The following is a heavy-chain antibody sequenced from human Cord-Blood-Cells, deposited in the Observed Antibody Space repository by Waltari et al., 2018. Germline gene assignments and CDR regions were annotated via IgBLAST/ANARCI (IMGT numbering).Heavy chain of an antibody. V-gene: IGHV1-69*12. CDR1: GGTFSSYA. J-gene: IGHJ6*02. D-gene: IGHD4-4*01. Sequence: QVPLVQSGAEVKKPGSSVKVHCQASGGTFSSYATRWVRTAPGPGLEWMGEIIPIFGTANYAQKFQGRVTITADESTSTAYMELSSLRSEDTAVYYCARDGGDYSNYYGMDVWGQGTTVTVSS. CDR2: IIPIFGTA. CDR3: ARDGGDYSNYYGMDV.